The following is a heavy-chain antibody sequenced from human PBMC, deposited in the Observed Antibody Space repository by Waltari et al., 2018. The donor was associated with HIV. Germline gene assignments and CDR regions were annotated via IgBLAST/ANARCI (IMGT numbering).Heavy chain of an antibody. Sequence: QVQLQQSGPGLVKPSQTLSLTCAISGDSVSSNSSSWHWIRQSPSRGLEWLGRTYYRYKWYNDYAVSVKSRITINPDTSKNQFSLQLNSVTPEDTAVYYCASSARDGSYGFDYWGQGTLVTVSS. CDR3: ASSARDGSYGFDY. J-gene: IGHJ4*02. V-gene: IGHV6-1*01. CDR1: GDSVSSNSSS. CDR2: TYYRYKWYN. D-gene: IGHD5-18*01.